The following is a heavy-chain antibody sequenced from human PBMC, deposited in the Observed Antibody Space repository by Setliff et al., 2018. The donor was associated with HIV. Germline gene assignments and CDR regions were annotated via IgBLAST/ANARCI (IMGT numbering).Heavy chain of an antibody. CDR1: GFSFRSYA. CDR2: ISGSGDIT. J-gene: IGHJ4*02. Sequence: SLKISCAASGFSFRSYAVSWVRQAPGKGLEWVSVISGSGDITYYRESVKGRFTVSRDNSNNTVYLQMNSLRAEDTAMYYCAKTQTVITVYGPFDSWGQGTPVTV. V-gene: IGHV3-23*01. D-gene: IGHD4-4*01. CDR3: AKTQTVITVYGPFDS.